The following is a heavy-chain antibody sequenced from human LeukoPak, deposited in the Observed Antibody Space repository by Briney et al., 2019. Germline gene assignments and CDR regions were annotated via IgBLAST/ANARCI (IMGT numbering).Heavy chain of an antibody. CDR1: GNSFGDYY. CDR2: IYTSGST. J-gene: IGHJ5*02. D-gene: IGHD4-17*01. V-gene: IGHV4-4*07. CDR3: TRDTGTTGEVKFDP. Sequence: SETLSLTCTVSGNSFGDYYWSWIRQPAGKGLEWVGRIYTSGSTTYNPSLKSRVTISVDTSKSQFSLNLMSVTAAHTAVYYCTRDTGTTGEVKFDPCGQGTLVTVSS.